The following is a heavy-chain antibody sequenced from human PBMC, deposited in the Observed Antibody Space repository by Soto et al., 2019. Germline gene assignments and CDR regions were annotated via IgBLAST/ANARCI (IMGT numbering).Heavy chain of an antibody. J-gene: IGHJ4*02. Sequence: SETLSLTCTVSGGSISSYYWSWIRQPPGKGLEWIGYIYYSGSTNYNPSLKSRVTISVDTSKNQFSLKLSSVTAADTAVYYCATLAAAGSDYCGQGXLVTVNS. V-gene: IGHV4-59*01. D-gene: IGHD6-13*01. CDR2: IYYSGST. CDR1: GGSISSYY. CDR3: ATLAAAGSDY.